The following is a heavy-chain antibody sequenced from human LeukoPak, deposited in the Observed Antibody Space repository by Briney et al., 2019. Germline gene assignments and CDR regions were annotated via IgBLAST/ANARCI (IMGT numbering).Heavy chain of an antibody. Sequence: ASVTVSCKASGYTFTDYYMHWVRQAPGQGLEWMGWINPNSGGTNYAQKFQGRVTMTRDTSISTAYMELSRLRSDDTAVYYCARGITGTTVFDYWGQGALVTISS. V-gene: IGHV1-2*02. D-gene: IGHD1-20*01. CDR1: GYTFTDYY. CDR3: ARGITGTTVFDY. CDR2: INPNSGGT. J-gene: IGHJ4*02.